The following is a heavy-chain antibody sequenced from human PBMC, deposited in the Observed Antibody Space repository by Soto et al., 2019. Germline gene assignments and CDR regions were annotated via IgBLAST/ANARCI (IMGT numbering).Heavy chain of an antibody. CDR3: ARAPQVTTFHYGMDV. D-gene: IGHD2-21*02. CDR1: GFAFSSYW. J-gene: IGHJ6*02. CDR2: IEEDGNER. Sequence: VQLVESGGGLVQPGGSLRLTCTASGFAFSSYWMNWVRQAPGKGLEWVASIEEDGNERYYVDSVKGRLTISRDNAMNSVYLQMNSLRAEDTAIYYCARAPQVTTFHYGMDVSDQGTTVTVSS. V-gene: IGHV3-7*05.